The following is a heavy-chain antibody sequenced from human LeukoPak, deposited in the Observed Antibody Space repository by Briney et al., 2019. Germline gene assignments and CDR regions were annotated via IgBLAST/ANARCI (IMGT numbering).Heavy chain of an antibody. CDR1: GFTFSDAW. CDR3: TADLSDSSAWSFDY. J-gene: IGHJ4*02. D-gene: IGHD3-22*01. V-gene: IGHV3-15*01. Sequence: PGGSLRLSCAASGFTFSDAWLSWVRQAPGKGLEWIGRIRTKSEGEPTDYPGPVKGRFTISRDHSKNTLYPQMNSLRTEDTAVYYCTADLSDSSAWSFDYWGQGTLVAVSS. CDR2: IRTKSEGEPT.